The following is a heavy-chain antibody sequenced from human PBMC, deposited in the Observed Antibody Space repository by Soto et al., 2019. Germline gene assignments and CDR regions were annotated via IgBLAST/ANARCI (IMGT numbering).Heavy chain of an antibody. CDR3: ARGASDFWGGYPEIHFFDS. D-gene: IGHD3-3*01. J-gene: IGHJ4*02. CDR2: ISHDEGNK. V-gene: IGHV3-30-3*01. Sequence: QVQLVESGGGVVQPGRSLRLSCAASGFTFSSYAMHWVRQAPGKGLEWVAVISHDEGNKYYGDSMKGRFTISRDNSKNTLYLQMNSLRGDDTAVYYCARGASDFWGGYPEIHFFDSWGQGTLVTVSS. CDR1: GFTFSSYA.